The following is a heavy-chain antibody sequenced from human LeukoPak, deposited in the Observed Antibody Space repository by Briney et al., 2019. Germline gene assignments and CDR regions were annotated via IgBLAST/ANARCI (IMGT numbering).Heavy chain of an antibody. J-gene: IGHJ4*02. V-gene: IGHV3-23*01. CDR3: ATSMGGGNIDY. CDR1: GLTFGSYT. Sequence: GGSLRLSCAASGLTFGSYTMSWVRQAPGKGLEWVSGITATGSRTYYADSVKGRFSISRDSSKNTLYLQLNSLRADDTALYYCATSMGGGNIDYWGQGTLVTVCS. D-gene: IGHD3-16*01. CDR2: ITATGSRT.